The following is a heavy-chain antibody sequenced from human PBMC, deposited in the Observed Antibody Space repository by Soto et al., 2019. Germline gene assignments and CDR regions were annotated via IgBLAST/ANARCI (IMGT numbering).Heavy chain of an antibody. CDR3: ASLRGADSVNWFDP. V-gene: IGHV4-59*08. Sequence: SETLSLTCTVSGGSISSYYGSWIRQPPGKGLEWIGYIYYSGSTNYNPSLKSRVTISVDTSKNQFSLKLSSVTAADTAVYYCASLRGADSVNWFDPWGQGTLVTVSS. CDR2: IYYSGST. CDR1: GGSISSYY. J-gene: IGHJ5*02. D-gene: IGHD2-15*01.